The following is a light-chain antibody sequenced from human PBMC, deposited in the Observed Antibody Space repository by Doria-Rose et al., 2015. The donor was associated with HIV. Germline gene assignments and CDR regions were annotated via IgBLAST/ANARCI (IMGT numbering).Light chain of an antibody. CDR3: QQYYDTPS. V-gene: IGKV4-1*01. Sequence: TQPPESLGMSLGERATLNCKSNQSLLYTSKNYLAWYHQKPGQPPKLLIYCASTRQSGVPARFSGSGPGTDFTLTISSLEAEDVAVYYCQQYYDTPSFGPGTTVDIK. CDR2: CAS. J-gene: IGKJ3*01. CDR1: QSLLYTSKNY.